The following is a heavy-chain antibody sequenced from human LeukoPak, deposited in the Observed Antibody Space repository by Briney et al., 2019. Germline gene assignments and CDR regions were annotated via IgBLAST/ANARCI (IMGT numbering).Heavy chain of an antibody. CDR3: ARDVHYYDSSGYYYIFDY. D-gene: IGHD3-22*01. CDR2: ISAYNGNT. CDR1: GYTFTSYG. V-gene: IGHV1-18*01. Sequence: ASVKVSCKASGYTFTSYGISWVRQAPGQGLEWMGWISAYNGNTNYAQKLQGRVTMTTDTSTSTAYMELRSLRSDDTAVYYCARDVHYYDSSGYYYIFDYWGQGTLVTVSS. J-gene: IGHJ4*02.